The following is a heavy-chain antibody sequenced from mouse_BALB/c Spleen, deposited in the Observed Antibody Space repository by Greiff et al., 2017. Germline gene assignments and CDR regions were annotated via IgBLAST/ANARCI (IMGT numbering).Heavy chain of an antibody. J-gene: IGHJ2*01. Sequence: QVQLQQSGPELVKPGASVKISCKASGYAFSSSWMNWVKQRPGQGLEWIGRIYPGDGDTNYNGKFKGKATLTADKSSSTAYMQLSSLTSVDSAVYFCARGGSSYDYFDYWGQGTTLTVSS. CDR2: IYPGDGDT. CDR3: ARGGSSYDYFDY. CDR1: GYAFSSSW. D-gene: IGHD1-1*01. V-gene: IGHV1-82*01.